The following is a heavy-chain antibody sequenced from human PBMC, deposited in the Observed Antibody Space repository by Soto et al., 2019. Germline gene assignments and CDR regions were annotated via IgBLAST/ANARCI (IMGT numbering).Heavy chain of an antibody. CDR1: GYSISSGYY. D-gene: IGHD2-2*01. CDR2: IYHSVST. V-gene: IGHV4-38-2*01. J-gene: IGHJ5*02. Sequence: PSETLSLTCAVSGYSISSGYYWGWIRQPPGKGLEWIGSIYHSVSTYYNPSLKSRVTISVDTSKNQFSLKLSSVTAADTAVYYCASCRVSRGWFDPWGPG. CDR3: ASCRVSRGWFDP.